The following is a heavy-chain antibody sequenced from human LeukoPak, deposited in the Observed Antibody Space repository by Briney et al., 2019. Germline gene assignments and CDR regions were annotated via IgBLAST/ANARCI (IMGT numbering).Heavy chain of an antibody. J-gene: IGHJ4*02. CDR1: GFTFSSYS. Sequence: GGSLRLSCAASGFTFSSYSMNWVRQAPGKGLEWVSYISSSSSTIYYADSVKGRFTISRDNSKNTLYLQMNSLRAEDTAVYYCARDFRDYYGIPTTGYWGQGTLVTVSS. CDR2: ISSSSSTI. D-gene: IGHD3-10*01. CDR3: ARDFRDYYGIPTTGY. V-gene: IGHV3-48*01.